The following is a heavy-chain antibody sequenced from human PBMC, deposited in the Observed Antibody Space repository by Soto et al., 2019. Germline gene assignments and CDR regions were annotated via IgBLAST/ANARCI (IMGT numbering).Heavy chain of an antibody. CDR2: INHSGST. J-gene: IGHJ3*02. CDR3: ANDKGPGVAFDI. D-gene: IGHD3-3*01. Sequence: SETLSLTCAVYGGSFSGYYWSWIRQPPGKGLEWIGEINHSGSTNYNPSLKSRVTISVDTSKNQFSLKLSSVTAADTAVYYCANDKGPGVAFDIGGQRTMVTVS. CDR1: GGSFSGYY. V-gene: IGHV4-34*01.